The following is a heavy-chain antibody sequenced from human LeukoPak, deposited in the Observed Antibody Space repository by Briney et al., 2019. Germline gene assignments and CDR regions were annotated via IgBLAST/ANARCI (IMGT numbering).Heavy chain of an antibody. CDR2: ISSGSSNI. CDR3: ARENIVVVTAIRDAFDI. Sequence: GGSQRLSCAPSAFTFSSYSMNWVRQAPGKWLECVSYISSGSSNIYYADSVKGRFTISRDNAKNSLCLQMNSLRDEDTAVYYCARENIVVVTAIRDAFDIWGQGTMVTVSS. J-gene: IGHJ3*02. V-gene: IGHV3-48*02. D-gene: IGHD2-21*02. CDR1: AFTFSSYS.